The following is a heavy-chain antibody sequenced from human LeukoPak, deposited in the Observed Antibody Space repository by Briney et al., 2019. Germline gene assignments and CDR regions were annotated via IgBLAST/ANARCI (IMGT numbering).Heavy chain of an antibody. CDR3: ARKTPGTSVDV. CDR2: ITNTGST. J-gene: IGHJ6*02. V-gene: IGHV4-39*01. D-gene: IGHD3-10*01. Sequence: SETLSLTCTVSGDSISNSAYYWVWIRQPPGKGLEWIGTITNTGSTYSNPSLKSRVTISIDTSKTQISLKLTSVTAADTAVFYCARKTPGTSVDVWGQGTPVTVSS. CDR1: GDSISNSAYY.